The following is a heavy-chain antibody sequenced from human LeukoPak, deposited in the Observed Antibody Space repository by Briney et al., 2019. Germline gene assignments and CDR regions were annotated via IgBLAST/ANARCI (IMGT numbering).Heavy chain of an antibody. D-gene: IGHD1-26*01. CDR2: IKQDGSEK. Sequence: GGSLRLSCAASGFSFSSYGMHWVRQAPGKGLEWVANIKQDGSEKYYVDSVKGRFTISRDNAKNSLYLQMNSLRAEDTAVYYCARRRYSGSSQNFDYWGQGTLVTVSS. J-gene: IGHJ4*02. V-gene: IGHV3-7*01. CDR3: ARRRYSGSSQNFDY. CDR1: GFSFSSYG.